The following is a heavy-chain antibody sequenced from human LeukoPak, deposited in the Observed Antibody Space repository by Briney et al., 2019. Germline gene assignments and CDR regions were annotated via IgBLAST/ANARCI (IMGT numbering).Heavy chain of an antibody. CDR1: GFTFSSSA. V-gene: IGHV3-64D*09. CDR3: VKGQFYSRDYFDY. D-gene: IGHD5-18*01. Sequence: GGSLRLSCSASGFTFSSSAMHWARQAPGKGLEYVSAVSHNGGSTYYADSVKGRFTISRDNSKNTLYLQMSSLRAEDTAVYYCVKGQFYSRDYFDYWGQGTLVTVSS. J-gene: IGHJ4*02. CDR2: VSHNGGST.